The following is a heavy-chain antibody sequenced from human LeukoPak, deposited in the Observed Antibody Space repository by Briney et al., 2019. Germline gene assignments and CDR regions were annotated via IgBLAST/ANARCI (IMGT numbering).Heavy chain of an antibody. V-gene: IGHV3-30*01. CDR1: GFTFSSYA. Sequence: GRSLRLSCAASGFTFSSYAMHWVRQAPGKGLEWVAVISYDGSNKYYADSVKGRFTISGDNSKNTLYLQMNSLRAEDTAVYYCARDTYYYDSSDAFDIWGQGTMVTVSS. D-gene: IGHD3-22*01. CDR3: ARDTYYYDSSDAFDI. J-gene: IGHJ3*02. CDR2: ISYDGSNK.